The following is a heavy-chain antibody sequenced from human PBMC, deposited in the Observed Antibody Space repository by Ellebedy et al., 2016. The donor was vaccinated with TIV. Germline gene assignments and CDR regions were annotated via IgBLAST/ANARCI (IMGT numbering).Heavy chain of an antibody. J-gene: IGHJ5*02. CDR1: GFTVSGYW. V-gene: IGHV3-74*01. D-gene: IGHD4-17*01. Sequence: GESLKISCAASGFTVSGYWMHWVRQAPGKGLEWLSRINTDGSSTSYADLVKGRFTISRDNAKNSLFLQMNSLRVEDTAVYYCARRASYGDYAVQVNPWFDPWGQGTLVTVSS. CDR3: ARRASYGDYAVQVNPWFDP. CDR2: INTDGSST.